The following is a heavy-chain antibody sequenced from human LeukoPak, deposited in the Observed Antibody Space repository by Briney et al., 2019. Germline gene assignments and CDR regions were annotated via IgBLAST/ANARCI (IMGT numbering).Heavy chain of an antibody. Sequence: GESLKISCKGSGYTFTSYFIGWVRQVPAQGLEWVAIIRPGDSDTRSSPSFRGQVTVSADRSINTAYLQWSSPKASDTAMYYCVRHRSDSGSSPIDFWGQGTLVTVSS. V-gene: IGHV5-51*01. J-gene: IGHJ4*02. CDR3: VRHRSDSGSSPIDF. CDR2: IRPGDSDT. D-gene: IGHD6-6*01. CDR1: GYTFTSYF.